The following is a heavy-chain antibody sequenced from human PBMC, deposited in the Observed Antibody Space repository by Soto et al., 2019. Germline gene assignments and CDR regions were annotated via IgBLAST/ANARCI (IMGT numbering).Heavy chain of an antibody. CDR2: IDPSDSYT. V-gene: IGHV5-10-1*01. J-gene: IGHJ5*02. CDR1: GYSFTIYW. Sequence: PGESLKISCNGSGYSFTIYWISWVLQMPGKGLEWMGRIDPSDSYTNYSPSFQGHVTISADRSISTAYLQWSSLKASDTAMYYCAGTKYSSSWYRQYNWFDPWGQGTLVTV. CDR3: AGTKYSSSWYRQYNWFDP. D-gene: IGHD6-13*01.